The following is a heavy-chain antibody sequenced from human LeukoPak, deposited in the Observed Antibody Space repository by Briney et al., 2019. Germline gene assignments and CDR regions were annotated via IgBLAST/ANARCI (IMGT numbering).Heavy chain of an antibody. CDR3: ARQGYYGSGSYLNVDV. D-gene: IGHD3-10*01. CDR1: GYSFTSYW. V-gene: IGHV5-51*01. Sequence: GESLKISCKGSGYSFTSYWIGWVRQMPGKGLEWMGIIYPGGSDTRYSPSFQGQVTISADKSISTAYLQWSSLKASDTAMYYCARQGYYGSGSYLNVDVWGQGTTVTVSS. CDR2: IYPGGSDT. J-gene: IGHJ6*02.